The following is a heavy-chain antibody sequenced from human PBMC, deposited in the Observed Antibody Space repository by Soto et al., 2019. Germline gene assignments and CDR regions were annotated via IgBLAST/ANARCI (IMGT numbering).Heavy chain of an antibody. D-gene: IGHD3-22*01. CDR1: GLSVSSNF. V-gene: IGHV3-53*01. CDR3: ARRVPYYYSSGYDY. Sequence: GGSMRLASAASGLSVSSNFMSGVRQDPGKGLEWVSVIYSGGSTYYADSVKGRFTISRDNSKNTLYLQMNSLRAEDTAVYYCARRVPYYYSSGYDYWGQRTLVSGSS. CDR2: IYSGGST. J-gene: IGHJ4*02.